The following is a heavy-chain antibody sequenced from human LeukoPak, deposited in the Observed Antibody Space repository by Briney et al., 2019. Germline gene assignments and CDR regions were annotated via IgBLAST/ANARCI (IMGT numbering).Heavy chain of an antibody. Sequence: GGSLRLSCAASGFTFSSYAMSWVRQAPGKGLEWVSAISGSGGSTYYADSVKGRFTISRDNSKNTLYLQMNSLRAEDTAVYYCAKGAGITIFGVVTPTDYWGQGTLVTVSS. V-gene: IGHV3-23*01. CDR2: ISGSGGST. J-gene: IGHJ4*02. CDR1: GFTFSSYA. CDR3: AKGAGITIFGVVTPTDY. D-gene: IGHD3-3*01.